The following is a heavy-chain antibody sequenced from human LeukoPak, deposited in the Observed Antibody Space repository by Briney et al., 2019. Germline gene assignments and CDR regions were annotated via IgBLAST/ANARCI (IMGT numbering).Heavy chain of an antibody. CDR2: ISGYGDTT. V-gene: IGHV3-23*01. D-gene: IGHD3-3*02. J-gene: IGHJ5*02. CDR3: ARDRGPFVAIDNNWFDP. CDR1: GCKFNIFA. Sequence: GGSLRLSCAASGCKFNIFAMSWVRQAPGKGLEWVSSISGYGDTTYYAYSVKGRFTLSRDNSKGTLDLQMFSLRAEDTAVYYCARDRGPFVAIDNNWFDPWGQGTLVTVSS.